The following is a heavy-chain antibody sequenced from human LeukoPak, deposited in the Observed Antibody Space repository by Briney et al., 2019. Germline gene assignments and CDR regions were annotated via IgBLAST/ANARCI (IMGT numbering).Heavy chain of an antibody. CDR1: GYTLTELS. V-gene: IGHV1-24*01. D-gene: IGHD4-23*01. CDR3: ARDNSVEDTAWWFDP. CDR2: FDPEDGET. J-gene: IGHJ5*02. Sequence: ASVKVSCKVSGYTLTELSMHWVRQAPGKGLEWMGGFDPEDGETIYAQKFQGRVTMTRDMSTSTDYTELSSLRSEDTAVYYCARDNSVEDTAWWFDPWGQGTLVTVSS.